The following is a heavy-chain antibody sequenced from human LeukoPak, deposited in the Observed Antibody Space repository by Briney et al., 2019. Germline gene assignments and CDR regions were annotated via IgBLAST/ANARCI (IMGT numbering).Heavy chain of an antibody. Sequence: GGPLRLSCAASGFTFSTYWMSWVRQAPGKGLEWVANIKRDGSEKYYLDSVKGRFTISRDNAKNSLYLQMNSLRAEDTAVYFCTREAAAGIDYWGQGTLVTVSS. CDR1: GFTFSTYW. CDR3: TREAAAGIDY. D-gene: IGHD6-13*01. CDR2: IKRDGSEK. J-gene: IGHJ4*02. V-gene: IGHV3-7*01.